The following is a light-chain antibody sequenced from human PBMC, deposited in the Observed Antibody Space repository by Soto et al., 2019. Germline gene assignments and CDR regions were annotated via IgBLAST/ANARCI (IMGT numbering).Light chain of an antibody. CDR1: SSDVGGYNS. CDR3: CSYAGSYTLV. CDR2: DVT. Sequence: QAVVTQPRSVSGSPGQSVTISCTGTSSDVGGYNSVSWYQQYPGKAPKLMIYDVTKWPSGVPDRFSGSKSGNTASLTISGLQAEDEADYYCCSYAGSYTLVFGGGTKLTVL. J-gene: IGLJ2*01. V-gene: IGLV2-11*01.